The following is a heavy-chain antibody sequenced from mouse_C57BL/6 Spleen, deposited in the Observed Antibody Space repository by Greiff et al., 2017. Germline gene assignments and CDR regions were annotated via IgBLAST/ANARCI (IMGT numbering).Heavy chain of an antibody. CDR2: INPSNGGT. V-gene: IGHV1-53*01. CDR1: GYTFTSYW. D-gene: IGHD1-1*01. CDR3: ARCQLLYYAMDY. J-gene: IGHJ4*01. Sequence: QVQLQQPGTELVKPGASVKLSCKASGYTFTSYWMHWVKQRPGQGLEWIGNINPSNGGTNYNEKFKSKATLTVDKSSSTAYMQRSSLTSEDSAVYYCARCQLLYYAMDYWGQGTSVTVSS.